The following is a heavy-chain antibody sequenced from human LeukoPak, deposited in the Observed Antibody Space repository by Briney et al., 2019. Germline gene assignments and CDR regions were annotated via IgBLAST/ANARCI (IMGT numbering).Heavy chain of an antibody. CDR2: IYYSGST. V-gene: IGHV4-39*01. J-gene: IGHJ4*02. CDR3: ARATGVMPHY. CDR1: GGSISSSNYY. D-gene: IGHD3-16*01. Sequence: PSETLSLTCTVSGGSISSSNYYWGWIRQPPGKGLEWIGSIYYSGSTYYNPSLKSRVTISVDTSKNQFSLKLSSVIAADTAVYYCARATGVMPHYWGQGTLVTVSS.